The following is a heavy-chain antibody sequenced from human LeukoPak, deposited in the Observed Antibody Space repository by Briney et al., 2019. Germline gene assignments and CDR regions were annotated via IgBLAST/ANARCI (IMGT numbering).Heavy chain of an antibody. Sequence: PSETLSLTCTVSGGSISSYYWSWIRQPAGKGLEWIGRIYSSGSTNYNPSLKSRVTMSVDTSKNQFSLKLRSVTAADTAVYYCARGQYHLLYWYFDLWGRGTLVTVSS. CDR2: IYSSGST. CDR1: GGSISSYY. D-gene: IGHD2-2*01. V-gene: IGHV4-4*07. J-gene: IGHJ2*01. CDR3: ARGQYHLLYWYFDL.